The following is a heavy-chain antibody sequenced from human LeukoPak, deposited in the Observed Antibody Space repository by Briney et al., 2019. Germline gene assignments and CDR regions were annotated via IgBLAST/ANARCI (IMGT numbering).Heavy chain of an antibody. V-gene: IGHV1-2*02. Sequence: ASVKVSCKTSGYTFSDYYMHWVRQAPGQGLEWMGWINPNSGGTNYGKKFHGRVTMTRDTSISTAYMELSRLRSDDTAVYYCARSYDSSGYYAGGGFDHWGQGTLVTVSS. D-gene: IGHD3-22*01. CDR1: GYTFSDYY. J-gene: IGHJ4*02. CDR2: INPNSGGT. CDR3: ARSYDSSGYYAGGGFDH.